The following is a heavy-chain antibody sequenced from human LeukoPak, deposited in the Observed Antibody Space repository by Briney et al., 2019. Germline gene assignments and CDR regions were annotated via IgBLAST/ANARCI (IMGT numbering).Heavy chain of an antibody. CDR2: MSDEESDK. Sequence: GGSLRLSCAASGFTFSNYGMHWVRQAPGKGLEWVAVMSDEESDKYYADSVKGRFTISRDNSKNTLYLQMNSLRPEDTAVYYCARGVVATAKAAYYGIDVWGQGTTVTVSS. CDR1: GFTFSNYG. CDR3: ARGVVATAKAAYYGIDV. J-gene: IGHJ6*02. V-gene: IGHV3-30*03. D-gene: IGHD2-15*01.